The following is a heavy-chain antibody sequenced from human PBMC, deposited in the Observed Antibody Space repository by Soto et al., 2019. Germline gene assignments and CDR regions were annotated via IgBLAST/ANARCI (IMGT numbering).Heavy chain of an antibody. Sequence: QVQLVESGGGVVQPGRSLRLSCAASGFTFSSYGMHWVRQAPGEGLEWVAVISYDGSNKYYADSVKGRFTISRDNSKNTLYLQMSSLRAEDTAVYYCANAPAIVLVPAALGGDYWGQGTLVTVSS. CDR1: GFTFSSYG. D-gene: IGHD2-2*01. CDR2: ISYDGSNK. V-gene: IGHV3-30*18. J-gene: IGHJ4*02. CDR3: ANAPAIVLVPAALGGDY.